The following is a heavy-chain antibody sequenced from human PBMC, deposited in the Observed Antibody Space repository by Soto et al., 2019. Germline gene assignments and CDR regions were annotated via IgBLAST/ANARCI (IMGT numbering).Heavy chain of an antibody. J-gene: IGHJ4*02. CDR2: IYYRGNT. Sequence: SETLSLTCTVSGGSISSSSYYWGWIRQPPGKGLEWIGYIYYRGNTNYNPSLKSRVTISVDTSKNRFSLKLSSVTAADTAVYYCARQPGYYDILTGYSTYYFDYWGQGTPVTVSS. CDR3: ARQPGYYDILTGYSTYYFDY. V-gene: IGHV4-61*05. D-gene: IGHD3-9*01. CDR1: GGSISSSSYY.